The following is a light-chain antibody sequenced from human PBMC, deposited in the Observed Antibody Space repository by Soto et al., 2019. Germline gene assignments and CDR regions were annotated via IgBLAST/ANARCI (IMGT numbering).Light chain of an antibody. CDR3: QTWGTVV. Sequence: QTVVTQSPSASASLGASVNLTCTLSSGHITYAIAWHQQQPEKGPRYLMKVNIDGSHTRGDGIPDRFSGSSSGAERYLTISSLQSEDEADYYCQTWGTVVFGGGTKLTVL. CDR2: VNIDGSH. V-gene: IGLV4-69*01. CDR1: SGHITYA. J-gene: IGLJ3*02.